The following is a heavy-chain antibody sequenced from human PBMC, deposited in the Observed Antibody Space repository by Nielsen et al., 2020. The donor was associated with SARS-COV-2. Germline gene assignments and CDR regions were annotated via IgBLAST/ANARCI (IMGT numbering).Heavy chain of an antibody. D-gene: IGHD6-13*01. V-gene: IGHV1-24*01. CDR3: AKDPSDGYSSSWYFDY. J-gene: IGHJ4*02. CDR1: GYTLTELS. CDR2: FDPEDGET. Sequence: ASVKVSCKVSGYTLTELSMHWVRQAPGKGLEWMGGFDPEDGETIYAQKFQGRVTMTEDTSTDTAYMELSSLRSEDTALYYCAKDPSDGYSSSWYFDYWGQGTLVTVSS.